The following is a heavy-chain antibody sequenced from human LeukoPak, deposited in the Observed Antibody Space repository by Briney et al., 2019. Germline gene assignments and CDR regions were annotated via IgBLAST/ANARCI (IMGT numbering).Heavy chain of an antibody. J-gene: IGHJ6*03. D-gene: IGHD2-15*01. CDR3: ARNVAVNYYYYYMDV. V-gene: IGHV1-8*01. Sequence: ASVKVSCKASGYTFTSYDINWVRQATGQGLEWMGWMNPNSGNTGYAQKFQGRVTMTRNTSTSTAYMELSSLRSEDTAVYYCARNVAVNYYYYYMDVWGKGTTVTVSS. CDR2: MNPNSGNT. CDR1: GYTFTSYD.